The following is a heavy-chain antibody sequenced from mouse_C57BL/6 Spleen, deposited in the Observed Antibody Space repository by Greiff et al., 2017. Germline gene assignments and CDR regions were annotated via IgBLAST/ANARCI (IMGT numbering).Heavy chain of an antibody. CDR1: GYAFSSSW. D-gene: IGHD3-2*02. CDR2: IYPGDGDT. J-gene: IGHJ4*01. Sequence: QVQLQQSGPELVKPGASVKISCKASGYAFSSSWMNWVKQRPGKGLEWIGRIYPGDGDTNYNGKFKGKATLTADKSSSTAYMQLSSLTSEDSAVYFCARGGAQANAMDYWGQGTSVTVSS. V-gene: IGHV1-82*01. CDR3: ARGGAQANAMDY.